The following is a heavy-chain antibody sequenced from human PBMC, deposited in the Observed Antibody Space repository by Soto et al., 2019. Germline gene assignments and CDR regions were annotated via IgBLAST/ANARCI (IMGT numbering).Heavy chain of an antibody. CDR2: ISYDGSNK. V-gene: IGHV3-30*18. CDR1: GFTFSSYG. CDR3: AKVKDSSGYYFDY. J-gene: IGHJ4*02. Sequence: GGSLRLSCAASGFTFSSYGMHWVRQAPGKGLEWVAVISYDGSNKYYADSVKGRFTISRDNSKNTLYLQMNSLRAEDTAVYYCAKVKDSSGYYFDYWGQGTLVTVSS. D-gene: IGHD3-22*01.